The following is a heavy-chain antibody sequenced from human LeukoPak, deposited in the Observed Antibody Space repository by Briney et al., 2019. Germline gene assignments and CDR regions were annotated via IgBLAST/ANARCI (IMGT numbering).Heavy chain of an antibody. CDR3: AREGGNYYDSSGYYSYPLDY. CDR1: GVTFNRHG. Sequence: GGTLRLSCAASGVTFNRHGMSWVRQAPGKGLEWVANIKQDGSEKYYVDSVKGRFTISRDNAKNSLYLQMNSLRAEDTAVYYCAREGGNYYDSSGYYSYPLDYWGQGTLVTVSS. CDR2: IKQDGSEK. D-gene: IGHD3-22*01. J-gene: IGHJ4*02. V-gene: IGHV3-7*01.